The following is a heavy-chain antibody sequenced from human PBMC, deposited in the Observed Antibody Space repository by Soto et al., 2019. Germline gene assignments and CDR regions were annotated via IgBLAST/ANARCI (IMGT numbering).Heavy chain of an antibody. CDR1: GVTLSYGSYP. Sequence: PSETLSLTCSVSGVTLSYGSYPRSWIKQSPGQRLERLGYISPLGTTCYNPSLQSRLSLSIDRTRNLFFQYLSSLTAADKAVYYCGRCGGYDSFDVWGQGIQVTVS. CDR3: GRCGGYDSFDV. CDR2: ISPLGTT. D-gene: IGHD2-21*01. V-gene: IGHV4-30-2*06. J-gene: IGHJ4*02.